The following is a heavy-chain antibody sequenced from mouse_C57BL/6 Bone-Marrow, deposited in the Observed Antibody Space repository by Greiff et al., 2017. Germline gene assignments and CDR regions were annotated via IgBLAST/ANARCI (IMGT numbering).Heavy chain of an antibody. J-gene: IGHJ3*01. CDR2: ISSCSSAI. Sequence: EVQLVESGGGLVKPGGSLKLSCAASGFTFSDYGMHWVRQAPEQGLEWVAYISSCSSAIYYADTVKGRFTISRDNAKNTLFLQMTSLRSEDTAMYYCARPWLLLFAYWGQGTLVTVSA. CDR1: GFTFSDYG. D-gene: IGHD2-3*01. CDR3: ARPWLLLFAY. V-gene: IGHV5-17*01.